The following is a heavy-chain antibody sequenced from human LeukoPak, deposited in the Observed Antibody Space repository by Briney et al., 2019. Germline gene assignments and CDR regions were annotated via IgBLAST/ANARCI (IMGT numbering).Heavy chain of an antibody. CDR3: AKRFCSSTSCNYYYYYGMDV. Sequence: GGSLRLSCAASGFTFSSYAMSWVRQAPGEGLEWVSAISGSGGSTYYADSVRGRFTISRDNSKNTLYLQMNSLRAEDTAVYYCAKRFCSSTSCNYYYYYGMDVWGQGTTVTVPS. V-gene: IGHV3-23*01. D-gene: IGHD2-2*01. J-gene: IGHJ6*02. CDR1: GFTFSSYA. CDR2: ISGSGGST.